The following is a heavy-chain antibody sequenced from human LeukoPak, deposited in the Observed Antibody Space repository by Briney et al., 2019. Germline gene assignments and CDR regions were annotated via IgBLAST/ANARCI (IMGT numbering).Heavy chain of an antibody. CDR1: GNTFAGYY. V-gene: IGHV1-2*02. D-gene: IGHD1-26*01. J-gene: IGHJ4*02. CDR2: INTHNGAT. Sequence: ASGKVSCKASGNTFAGYYVHWVRQAPGQGLEWMGWINTHNGATNYAQHFQGRVTMTTDTAVTTAYMDLDGLISDDAAVYFCAPGPIGGLRKGFDIWGQGTLVTVSS. CDR3: APGPIGGLRKGFDI.